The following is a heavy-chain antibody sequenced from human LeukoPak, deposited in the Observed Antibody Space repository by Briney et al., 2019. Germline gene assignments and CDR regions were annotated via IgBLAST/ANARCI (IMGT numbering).Heavy chain of an antibody. CDR2: FNPEDGET. CDR1: GCTLTELS. D-gene: IGHD3-22*01. V-gene: IGHV1-24*01. Sequence: ASVKVSCKVSGCTLTELSMHWVRQAPGKGLEWMGGFNPEDGETIYAQKFQGRVTMTEDTSTDTAYMELSSLRSEDTAVYYCATFPYYYDSSGTGVNWFDPWGQGTLVTVSS. J-gene: IGHJ5*02. CDR3: ATFPYYYDSSGTGVNWFDP.